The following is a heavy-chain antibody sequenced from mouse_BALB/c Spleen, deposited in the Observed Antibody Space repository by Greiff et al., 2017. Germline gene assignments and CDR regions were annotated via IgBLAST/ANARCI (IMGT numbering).Heavy chain of an antibody. CDR1: GYTFTSYW. J-gene: IGHJ3*01. V-gene: IGHV1-69*02. Sequence: QVQLQQSGAELVRPGASVKLSCKASGYTFTSYWINWVKQRPGQGLEWIGNIYPSDSYTNYNQKFKDKATLTVDKSSSTAYMQLSSPTSEDSAVYYCTRGSANYSWFAYWGQGTLVTVSA. CDR3: TRGSANYSWFAY. D-gene: IGHD2-1*01. CDR2: IYPSDSYT.